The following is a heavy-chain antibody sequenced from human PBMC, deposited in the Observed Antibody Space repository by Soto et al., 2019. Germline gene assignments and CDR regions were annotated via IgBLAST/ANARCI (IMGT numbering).Heavy chain of an antibody. CDR1: GASISGSY. CDR3: ARDLWGYCGTDCYPLDV. Sequence: SETLSLTCTVSGASISGSYWSWIRQPPGKGLEWIGYMYNTGSTVYNPSFKSRVTISVDTSKNQFSLKLNSVTAADTAVYYCARDLWGYCGTDCYPLDVWGQGTTVTVS. D-gene: IGHD2-21*02. V-gene: IGHV4-59*01. CDR2: MYNTGST. J-gene: IGHJ6*02.